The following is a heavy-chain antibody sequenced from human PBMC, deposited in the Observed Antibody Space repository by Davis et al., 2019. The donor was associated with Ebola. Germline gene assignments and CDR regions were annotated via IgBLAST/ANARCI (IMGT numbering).Heavy chain of an antibody. CDR2: VFYSGST. Sequence: PSETLSLTCSVSGGSMITNSAYWGWIRQPPGKGLEWIGSVFYSGSTHYNPSLKSRLTISVDTSKNQFSLRLNSLTAADTAVYYCARNNSGIPFDSWGRGVLVIVSS. CDR1: GGSMITNSAY. J-gene: IGHJ4*02. V-gene: IGHV4-39*07. CDR3: ARNNSGIPFDS. D-gene: IGHD3-10*01.